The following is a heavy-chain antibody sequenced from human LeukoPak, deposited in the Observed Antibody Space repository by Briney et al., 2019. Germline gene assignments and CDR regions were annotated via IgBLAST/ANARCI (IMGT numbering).Heavy chain of an antibody. Sequence: GGSLRLSCAASGFTFSSYGMHWVRQAPGKGLEWVAVIWYDGSNKFYAASVKGRFTISRDNSKNSLYLQMNSLRAEDTAVYYRARGDYGGDYFDYWGQGTLVTVSS. D-gene: IGHD4-23*01. CDR2: IWYDGSNK. J-gene: IGHJ4*02. CDR1: GFTFSSYG. V-gene: IGHV3-33*01. CDR3: ARGDYGGDYFDY.